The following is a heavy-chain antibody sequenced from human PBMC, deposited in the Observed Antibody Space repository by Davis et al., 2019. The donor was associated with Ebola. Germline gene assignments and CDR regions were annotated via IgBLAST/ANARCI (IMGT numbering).Heavy chain of an antibody. Sequence: MPSETLSLTCTVSGYSISSGYSWSWIRQSPGKGLEWIGYIYHGGSTYYNPSLESRVTISVDKSNNQFSLKMNSVTAADTAMYYCARNNRNNGYYFDYWGQGTLVTVSS. V-gene: IGHV4-30-2*06. CDR1: GYSISSGYS. J-gene: IGHJ4*02. CDR2: IYHGGST. D-gene: IGHD1/OR15-1a*01. CDR3: ARNNRNNGYYFDY.